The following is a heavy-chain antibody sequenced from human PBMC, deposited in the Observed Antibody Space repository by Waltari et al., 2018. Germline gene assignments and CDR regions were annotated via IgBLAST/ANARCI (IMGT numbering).Heavy chain of an antibody. CDR3: ARDQWFAFDI. D-gene: IGHD3-22*01. CDR1: GFTLRSYW. Sequence: EVQLVASGGGLVQPGGSLRLSCAASGFTLRSYWMSWVRQAPGKGPEWVANIKKDGSEEYYVDSVRGRFTISRDNAKNSLYLQMNSLRPEDTAVYYCARDQWFAFDIWGQGTMVTVSS. J-gene: IGHJ3*02. V-gene: IGHV3-7*01. CDR2: IKKDGSEE.